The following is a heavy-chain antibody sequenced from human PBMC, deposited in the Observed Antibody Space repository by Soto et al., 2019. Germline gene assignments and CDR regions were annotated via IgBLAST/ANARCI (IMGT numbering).Heavy chain of an antibody. D-gene: IGHD4-17*01. J-gene: IGHJ6*03. CDR1: GGSISSYY. Sequence: SETLSLTCTVSGGSISSYYWSWIRQPPGKGLEWIGYIYYSGSTNYNPSLKSRVTITVDTSKNQFSLKLSSVTAADTAVYYCARDGDYGDYYYYYMDVWGKGTTVTVSS. CDR2: IYYSGST. V-gene: IGHV4-59*01. CDR3: ARDGDYGDYYYYYMDV.